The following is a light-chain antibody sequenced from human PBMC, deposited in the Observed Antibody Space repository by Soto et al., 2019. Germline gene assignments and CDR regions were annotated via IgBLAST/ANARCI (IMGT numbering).Light chain of an antibody. CDR3: QQYGSSPKT. J-gene: IGKJ2*01. CDR1: QSVSSSY. Sequence: EIVLTQSPGTLSLSPGERATLSCRASQSVSSSYLAWYQQKPGQAPRLLIYGASSLPTGIPDRFSGSGSGTDFTLTISRLEPEDFAVYYCQQYGSSPKTFCQGTKLEIK. V-gene: IGKV3-20*01. CDR2: GAS.